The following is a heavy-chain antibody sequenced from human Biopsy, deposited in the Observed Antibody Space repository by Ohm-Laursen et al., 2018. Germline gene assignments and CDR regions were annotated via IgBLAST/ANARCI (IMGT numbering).Heavy chain of an antibody. J-gene: IGHJ1*01. Sequence: GASVMVFCKASGYTFTGQYLHWVRQVPGQGLEWMGWINTHSGTTKFVQDLQGRVTMTRDTSITTAYMELRRLSSDDTAVYYCAKGQDLRGGAEYFQHWGQGALVTVSS. CDR3: AKGQDLRGGAEYFQH. V-gene: IGHV1-2*02. CDR2: INTHSGTT. D-gene: IGHD2-15*01. CDR1: GYTFTGQY.